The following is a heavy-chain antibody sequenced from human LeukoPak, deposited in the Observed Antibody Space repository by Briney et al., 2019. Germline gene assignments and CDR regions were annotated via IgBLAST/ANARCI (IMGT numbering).Heavy chain of an antibody. V-gene: IGHV3-48*03. CDR2: ISGSGNTI. CDR3: ARDVRGWYKWFDP. D-gene: IGHD6-19*01. CDR1: RFSFSSYE. Sequence: SLRLSCVVSRFSFSSYEMNWVRQAPGKGLERVSYISGSGNTIPYADSVKGRFTISRDNAKNSLFRQTQCLTDEDTALYYCARDVRGWYKWFDPWGQGTLVTVSS. J-gene: IGHJ5*01.